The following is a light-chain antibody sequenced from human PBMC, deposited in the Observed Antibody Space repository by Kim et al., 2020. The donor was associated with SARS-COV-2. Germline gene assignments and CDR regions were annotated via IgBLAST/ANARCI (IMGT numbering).Light chain of an antibody. CDR3: QQHHTSPLT. J-gene: IGKJ4*01. Sequence: APEERATRSSRASQRIPGNYLAGYQQKPGQAPRLVISDVSSRATGIPDRFSGSGSGTDFTLSISRLEPEDCAVYYCQQHHTSPLTFGGGTKVAIK. CDR2: DVS. V-gene: IGKV3-20*01. CDR1: QRIPGNY.